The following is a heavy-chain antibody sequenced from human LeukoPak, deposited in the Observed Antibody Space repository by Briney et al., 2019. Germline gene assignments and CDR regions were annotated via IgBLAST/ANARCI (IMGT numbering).Heavy chain of an antibody. V-gene: IGHV3-23*01. CDR1: GFTFSNYA. CDR3: AKGVRYFDWLRTFDY. J-gene: IGHJ4*02. CDR2: ISGSGGST. D-gene: IGHD3-9*01. Sequence: GGSLRLSCAASGFTFSNYATSWVRQAPGKGLEWVSAISGSGGSTYYADSVKGRFTISRDNSKNTLYLQMNSLRAKNTAVYYCAKGVRYFDWLRTFDYWGQGTLVTVSS.